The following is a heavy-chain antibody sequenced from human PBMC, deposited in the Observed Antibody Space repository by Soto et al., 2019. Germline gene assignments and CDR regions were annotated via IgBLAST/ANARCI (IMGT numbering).Heavy chain of an antibody. CDR1: GGSISSSSYY. CDR2: IYYSGST. D-gene: IGHD3-10*01. J-gene: IGHJ3*02. CDR3: ARHVTLLWLGELPGAFDI. V-gene: IGHV4-39*01. Sequence: SETLSLTCTVSGGSISSSSYYWGWIRQPPGKGLEWIGSIYYSGSTYYNPSVKSRVTISVDTSKNQFSLRLSSVTAADTAVYYCARHVTLLWLGELPGAFDIWGQGTMVTVSS.